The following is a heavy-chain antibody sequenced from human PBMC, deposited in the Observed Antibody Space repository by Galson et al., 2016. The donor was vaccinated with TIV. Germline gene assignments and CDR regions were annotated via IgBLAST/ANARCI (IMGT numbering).Heavy chain of an antibody. CDR1: GFLFGSYA. Sequence: SLRLSCAASGFLFGSYAMNWVRQPPGKGLEWVSGITGSGGRTDYGVSVKGRFIVSRDNPKKTLYLQLNSLTADGTAVYYCVKKPFSTVLYGFDDWGQGTMVTVSS. V-gene: IGHV3-23*01. CDR3: VKKPFSTVLYGFDD. CDR2: ITGSGGRT. D-gene: IGHD2/OR15-2a*01. J-gene: IGHJ3*01.